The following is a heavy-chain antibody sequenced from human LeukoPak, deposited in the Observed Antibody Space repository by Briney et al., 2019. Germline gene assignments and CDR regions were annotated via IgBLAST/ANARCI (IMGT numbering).Heavy chain of an antibody. D-gene: IGHD4-17*01. CDR2: VYYSGST. J-gene: IGHJ5*02. V-gene: IGHV4-59*01. CDR3: ARDPSLRGWFDP. Sequence: PSETLSLTCTVSGGSISSFYWSWIRQPPGKGLEWIGYVYYSGSTNYNPSLKSRVTISVDTSKNHFTLKLSSVTAADTAVYYCARDPSLRGWFDPWGQGTLVTVSS. CDR1: GGSISSFY.